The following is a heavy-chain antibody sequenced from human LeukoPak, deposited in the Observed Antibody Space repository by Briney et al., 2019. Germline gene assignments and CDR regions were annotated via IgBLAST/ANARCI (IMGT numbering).Heavy chain of an antibody. CDR2: ISAYNGNT. CDR3: ARDKYYYDSSGGGYYFDY. Sequence: ASVKVSCKASGYTFTSYGISWVRQAPGQGLEWMGWISAYNGNTNYAQKLQGRVAMTTDTSTSTAYMELRSLRSDDTAVYYCARDKYYYDSSGGGYYFDYWGQGTLVTVSS. D-gene: IGHD3-22*01. J-gene: IGHJ4*02. CDR1: GYTFTSYG. V-gene: IGHV1-18*01.